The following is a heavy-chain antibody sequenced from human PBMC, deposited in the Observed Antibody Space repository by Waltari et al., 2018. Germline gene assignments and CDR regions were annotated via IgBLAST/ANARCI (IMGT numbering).Heavy chain of an antibody. CDR3: ARVGRSGFDP. J-gene: IGHJ5*02. CDR1: GYNFIDYY. Sequence: QVQLVQSGAEARKPGASVKVSCEASGYNFIDYYIPWVRQAPGQGLEWLGWINADSGATNYAQKFQGRLTMTRDTSISTAYIELSRLRSDDTAVYYCARVGRSGFDPWGQGTLVTVSS. V-gene: IGHV1-2*02. CDR2: INADSGAT. D-gene: IGHD3-16*01.